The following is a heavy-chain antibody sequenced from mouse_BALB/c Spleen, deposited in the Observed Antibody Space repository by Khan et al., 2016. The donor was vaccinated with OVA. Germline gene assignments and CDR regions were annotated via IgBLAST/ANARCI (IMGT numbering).Heavy chain of an antibody. Sequence: EVQLVESGPGLVKPSQSLSLTCTVTGYSITSGYGWNWIRQFPGNKLEWMGYISYSGSTNYKPTLKSRISITRDTSNNQFFLQLNSVTTEDTATYYCARTARIKYWGQGTTLTVS. D-gene: IGHD1-2*01. CDR3: ARTARIKY. CDR2: ISYSGST. CDR1: GYSITSGYG. V-gene: IGHV3-2*02. J-gene: IGHJ2*01.